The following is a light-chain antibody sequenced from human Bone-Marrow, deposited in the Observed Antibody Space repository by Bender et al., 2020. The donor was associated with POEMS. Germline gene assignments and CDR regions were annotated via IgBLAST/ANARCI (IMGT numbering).Light chain of an antibody. V-gene: IGLV2-14*03. CDR2: EVT. Sequence: QSALTQPASVSGSPGQSITISCTGTSNDIGDYDDVSWYQQHPDKAPKLLIYEVTHRPSGVSDRFSGSKSGNTASLTISGLQAEDEADYYCCSYAGSPFVFGTGTQVNVL. CDR1: SNDIGDYDD. CDR3: CSYAGSPFV. J-gene: IGLJ1*01.